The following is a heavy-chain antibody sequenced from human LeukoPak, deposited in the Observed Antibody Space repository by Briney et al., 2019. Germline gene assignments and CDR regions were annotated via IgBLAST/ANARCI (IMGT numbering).Heavy chain of an antibody. CDR3: ARDLDTDYPFDY. Sequence: ASVKVSCKASGYTFTSYGISWVRQAPGQGLEWMGWISAYNGNTNYAQKLQGRVTMTTDTSTSTAYKELRSLRSDDTAVYYCARDLDTDYPFDYWGQGTLVTVSS. CDR1: GYTFTSYG. CDR2: ISAYNGNT. J-gene: IGHJ4*02. V-gene: IGHV1-18*01. D-gene: IGHD5-18*01.